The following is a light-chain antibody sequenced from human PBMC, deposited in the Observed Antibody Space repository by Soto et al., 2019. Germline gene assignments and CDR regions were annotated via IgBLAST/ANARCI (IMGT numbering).Light chain of an antibody. CDR1: QSVSSN. CDR2: GAS. J-gene: IGKJ1*01. V-gene: IGKV3-15*01. Sequence: EIVMTQSPGTLSVSPGERAALSCRASQSVSSNLAWYQQKPGQAPRLLIFGASTRAIGVPARFNGSGSGTEFTLTISSLQSEDFAVYVCQQCHNWPWTFGLGTKVEIK. CDR3: QQCHNWPWT.